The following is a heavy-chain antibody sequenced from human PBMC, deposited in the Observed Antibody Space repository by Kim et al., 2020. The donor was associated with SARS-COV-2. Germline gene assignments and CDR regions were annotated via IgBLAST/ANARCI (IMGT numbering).Heavy chain of an antibody. CDR2: IYYSGST. Sequence: SETLSLTCTVSGGSISSGDYYWSWIRQPPGKGLEWIGYIYYSGSTYSNPSLKSRVTISVDTSKNQFSLKLSAVTAADTAVYYCARFRQSVVPAAMYFDYWGQGTLVTVSS. CDR1: GGSISSGDYY. CDR3: ARFRQSVVPAAMYFDY. D-gene: IGHD2-2*01. V-gene: IGHV4-30-4*01. J-gene: IGHJ4*02.